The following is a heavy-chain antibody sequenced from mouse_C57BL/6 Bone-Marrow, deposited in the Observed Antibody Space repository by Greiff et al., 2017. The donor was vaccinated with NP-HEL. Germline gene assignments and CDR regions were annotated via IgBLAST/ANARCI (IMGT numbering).Heavy chain of an antibody. CDR2: IYPGDGDT. J-gene: IGHJ2*01. CDR1: GYAFSSSW. Sequence: VQLQQSGPELVKPGASVKISCKASGYAFSSSWMNWVKQRPGKGLEWIGRIYPGDGDTNYNGKFKGKATLTADKSSSTAYMQLSSLTSEDSAVYFCARLTTVGGGQGTTLTVSS. D-gene: IGHD1-1*01. CDR3: ARLTTVG. V-gene: IGHV1-82*01.